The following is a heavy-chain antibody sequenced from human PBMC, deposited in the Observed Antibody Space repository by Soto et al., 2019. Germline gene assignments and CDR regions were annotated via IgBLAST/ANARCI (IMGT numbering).Heavy chain of an antibody. CDR2: INPNSGGT. CDR3: ATQTGYCTNGVCKEAFEI. CDR1: GYTFTGYY. V-gene: IGHV1-2*04. D-gene: IGHD2-8*01. Sequence: ASVKVSSKASGYTFTGYYMHSVRHSPGQGLEWMGWINPNSGGTNYAQKFQGWVTMTRDTSISTAYMELSRLRSDDTAVYYCATQTGYCTNGVCKEAFEIWGQGKMVTVTS. J-gene: IGHJ3*02.